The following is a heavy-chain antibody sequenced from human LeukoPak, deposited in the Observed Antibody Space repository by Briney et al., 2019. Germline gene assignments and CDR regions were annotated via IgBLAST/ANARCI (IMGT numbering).Heavy chain of an antibody. CDR2: ISGSGGST. CDR1: GFTFSSYA. D-gene: IGHD2-15*01. Sequence: QPGGSLRLSCAASGFTFSSYAMSWVRQAPGKGLEWVSGISGSGGSTYYADSVKGRFTISRDNSKNTLYLQMNSLRAEDTAVYYCAKDQSCSGGSCYFDYWGQGTLVTVSS. J-gene: IGHJ4*02. CDR3: AKDQSCSGGSCYFDY. V-gene: IGHV3-23*01.